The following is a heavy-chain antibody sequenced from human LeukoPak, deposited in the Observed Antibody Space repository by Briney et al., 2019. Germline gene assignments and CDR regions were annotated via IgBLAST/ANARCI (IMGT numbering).Heavy chain of an antibody. CDR3: ARGIVGANFDY. CDR1: GFTFSSYG. V-gene: IGHV3-30*03. CDR2: ISYDGSNK. Sequence: GRSLRLSCAASGFTFSSYGMHWVRQAPGKGLEWVAVISYDGSNKYYADSVKGRFTISRDNSKNTLYLQMNSLRAEDTAVYYCARGIVGANFDYWGQGTLVTVSS. J-gene: IGHJ4*02. D-gene: IGHD1-26*01.